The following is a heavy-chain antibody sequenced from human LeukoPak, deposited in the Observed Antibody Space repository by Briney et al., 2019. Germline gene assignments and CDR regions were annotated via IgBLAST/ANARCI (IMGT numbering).Heavy chain of an antibody. CDR3: AKYYDFLLLDYMDV. D-gene: IGHD3-3*01. Sequence: GGSLRLSCADSEFTLSSFWIHWVRQAPSKGLEWVAFIRYDGSNKYYADSVKGRFTISRDNSKNTLYLQMNSLRAEDTAVYYCAKYYDFLLLDYMDVWGKGTTVTVSS. V-gene: IGHV3-30*02. CDR1: EFTLSSFW. J-gene: IGHJ6*03. CDR2: IRYDGSNK.